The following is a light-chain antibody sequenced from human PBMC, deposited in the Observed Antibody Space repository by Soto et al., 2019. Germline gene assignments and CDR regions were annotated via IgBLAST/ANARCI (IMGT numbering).Light chain of an antibody. J-gene: IGKJ1*01. CDR3: QQYNSYQWT. CDR2: KAS. V-gene: IGKV1-5*03. CDR1: QSVSTW. Sequence: DIQMTQSPSTLSASVGDRVTIPCRASQSVSTWLAWYQQKPGKAPKLLIYKASSLESGVPSRFSGSGSGTEFTLTISSLQPDDFATYYCQQYNSYQWTFGQGTKVDI.